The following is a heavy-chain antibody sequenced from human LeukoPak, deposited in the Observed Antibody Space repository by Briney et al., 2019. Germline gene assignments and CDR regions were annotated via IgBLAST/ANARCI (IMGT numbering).Heavy chain of an antibody. CDR2: IKQDGSEK. Sequence: GGSLRLSCAASGFTFSSYWMSWVRQAPGKGLEWVANIKQDGSEKYYVDSVKGRFTISRDNAKNSLYLQMNSLRAEDTAVYYCARPYCSSTSCLPYYFGMDVWGQGTTVTVSS. V-gene: IGHV3-7*01. CDR3: ARPYCSSTSCLPYYFGMDV. J-gene: IGHJ6*02. D-gene: IGHD2-2*01. CDR1: GFTFSSYW.